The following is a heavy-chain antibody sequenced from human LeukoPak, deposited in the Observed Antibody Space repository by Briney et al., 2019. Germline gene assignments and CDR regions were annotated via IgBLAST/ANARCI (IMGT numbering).Heavy chain of an antibody. CDR1: GYTLSVLP. CDR3: ATRTVPTAIHSAFDI. Sequence: ASVKVSCTSSGYTLSVLPIHWVRQAPGKGLECMGGSEPEDGETFYTQEFQGRVTMTEEISTDTAYMELSSLRSDDTAMYYCATRTVPTAIHSAFDIWGQGTMVTVSS. D-gene: IGHD2-2*02. V-gene: IGHV1-24*01. J-gene: IGHJ3*02. CDR2: SEPEDGET.